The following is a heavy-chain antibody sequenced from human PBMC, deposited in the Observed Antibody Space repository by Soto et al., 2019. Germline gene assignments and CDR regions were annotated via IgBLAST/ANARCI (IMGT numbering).Heavy chain of an antibody. V-gene: IGHV4-59*01. Sequence: SETLSLTCTVSGGSISSYYWSWIRQPPGKGLEWIGYIYYSGSTNYNPSLKSRVTISVDTSKNQFSLKLSSVTAADTAVYYCASRGGSDLGYFDSWGKGNLCTASS. CDR3: ASRGGSDLGYFDS. CDR1: GGSISSYY. D-gene: IGHD5-12*01. J-gene: IGHJ4*02. CDR2: IYYSGST.